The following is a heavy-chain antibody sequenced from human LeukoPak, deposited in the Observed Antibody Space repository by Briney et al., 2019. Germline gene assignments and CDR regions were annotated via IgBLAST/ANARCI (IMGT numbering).Heavy chain of an antibody. V-gene: IGHV4-34*01. CDR1: GGSFSGYY. J-gene: IGHJ4*02. CDR3: ARGPTPTTVTTFDY. D-gene: IGHD4-17*01. Sequence: SETLSLTCAVYGGSFSGYYWSWIRQPPGKGLEWIGEINHSGSTDYNPSLKSRVTISVDTSKNQFSLKLSSVTAADTAVYYCARGPTPTTVTTFDYWGQGTLVTVSS. CDR2: INHSGST.